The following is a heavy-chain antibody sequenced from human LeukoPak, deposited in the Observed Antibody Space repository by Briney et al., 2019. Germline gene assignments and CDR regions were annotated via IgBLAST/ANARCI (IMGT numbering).Heavy chain of an antibody. V-gene: IGHV1-8*01. J-gene: IGHJ5*02. CDR1: GYTFTSYD. D-gene: IGHD3-3*01. CDR2: MNPNSGNT. Sequence: GASVKVSCKASGYTFTSYDINWVRQATGKGLEWMGWMNPNSGNTGYAQKFQGRVTMTRNTSISTAYMELSSLRSEDTAVYYCARGRDFWSGYPFDPWGQGTLVTVSS. CDR3: ARGRDFWSGYPFDP.